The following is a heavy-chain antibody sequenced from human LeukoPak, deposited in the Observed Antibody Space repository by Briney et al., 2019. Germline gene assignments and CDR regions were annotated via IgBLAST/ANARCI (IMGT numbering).Heavy chain of an antibody. V-gene: IGHV5-51*01. CDR2: IYPGDSDT. D-gene: IGHD3-22*01. Sequence: GESLKISCKGSGYSFTSYWIGWVRQMPGKGLEWMGIIYPGDSDTRYSPSFQGQVTISADKSISTAYLQWSSLKASDTAMYYCARWYYYDSSGLNWFDPWGQGTLVTVSS. CDR1: GYSFTSYW. J-gene: IGHJ5*02. CDR3: ARWYYYDSSGLNWFDP.